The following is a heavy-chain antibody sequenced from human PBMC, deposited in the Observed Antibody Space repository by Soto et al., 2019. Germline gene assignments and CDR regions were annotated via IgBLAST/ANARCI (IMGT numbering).Heavy chain of an antibody. Sequence: SMKVPGQASGYTFTSYGNSWVPKAPGQGLEWVGWISAYNGKTNYAQKLQGRVTMTTDTSTSTAYMELRSLRSYDTAGYYCARYMANIVLVIAKNWFDDWGQGTLVTVSS. CDR1: GYTFTSYG. CDR3: ARYMANIVLVIAKNWFDD. CDR2: ISAYNGKT. J-gene: IGHJ5*02. V-gene: IGHV1-18*01. D-gene: IGHD2-21*01.